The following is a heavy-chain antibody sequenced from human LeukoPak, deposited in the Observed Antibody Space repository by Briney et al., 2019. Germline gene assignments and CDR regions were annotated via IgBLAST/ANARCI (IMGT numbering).Heavy chain of an antibody. Sequence: GGSLRLSCAASGFTFSSYGMHWVRQAPGKGLEWVAVIWYDGSNKYYADSVKGRFTISRDNSKNTLYLQMNSLRAEDTAVYYCAKIRDYSNFLDYWGQGTLVTVSS. CDR2: IWYDGSNK. D-gene: IGHD4-11*01. CDR1: GFTFSSYG. CDR3: AKIRDYSNFLDY. V-gene: IGHV3-33*06. J-gene: IGHJ4*02.